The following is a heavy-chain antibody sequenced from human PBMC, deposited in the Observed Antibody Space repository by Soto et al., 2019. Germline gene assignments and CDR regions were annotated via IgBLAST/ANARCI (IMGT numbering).Heavy chain of an antibody. CDR3: ARAAGYSYGSYYYYYGMDV. CDR1: GFTFSSYD. D-gene: IGHD5-18*01. Sequence: GGSLRLSCAAPGFTFSSYDMHWVRQATGKGLEWVSVIGTAGDTYYPGSVKGRFTISRENAKNSFYLQMNSLRAEGTAVYYCARAAGYSYGSYYYYYGMDVWGQGTTVTVSS. V-gene: IGHV3-13*01. CDR2: IGTAGDT. J-gene: IGHJ6*02.